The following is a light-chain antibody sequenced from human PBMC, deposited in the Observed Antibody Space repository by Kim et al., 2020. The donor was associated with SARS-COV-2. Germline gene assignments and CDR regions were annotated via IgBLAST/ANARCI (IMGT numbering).Light chain of an antibody. Sequence: EIVLTQSPGTLSLSPGDRATLSCRASQTINSNHVAWYQQKPGQAPRLLIQGSTSRATGIPDRFSGSGSGTDFSLIITGLEPEDFAVYYCQQYDSSPQTFGQGTKVEIK. J-gene: IGKJ1*01. CDR2: GST. CDR3: QQYDSSPQT. V-gene: IGKV3-20*01. CDR1: QTINSNH.